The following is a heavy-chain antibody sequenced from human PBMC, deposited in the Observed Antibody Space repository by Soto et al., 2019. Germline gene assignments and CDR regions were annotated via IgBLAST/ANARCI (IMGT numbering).Heavy chain of an antibody. CDR2: ISGSGGDT. Sequence: EVQVLESGGALVQPGGSLRLSCAASGFTFSSYALSWVRQAPGKGLEWVSVISGSGGDTYYADSVKGRFTISRHNSKNTMYLHLNSLRADDTAVYYCAKASCSSPNCLNWFGTWGHGTLVTVSS. D-gene: IGHD2-2*01. V-gene: IGHV3-23*01. CDR1: GFTFSSYA. CDR3: AKASCSSPNCLNWFGT. J-gene: IGHJ5*01.